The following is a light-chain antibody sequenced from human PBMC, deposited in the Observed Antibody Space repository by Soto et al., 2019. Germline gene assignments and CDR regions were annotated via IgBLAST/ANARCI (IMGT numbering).Light chain of an antibody. CDR2: RNN. Sequence: QSVLTQPPSASGTPGQRVTISCSGSSSNIGSNYVYWYQQLPGTAPKLLIYRNNQRPSGVPDRFSGSKSGTSASLAIRGRPSEDEADYYCAAWDDSLRGPVFGAGTKLTVL. CDR3: AAWDDSLRGPV. J-gene: IGLJ2*01. CDR1: SSNIGSNY. V-gene: IGLV1-47*01.